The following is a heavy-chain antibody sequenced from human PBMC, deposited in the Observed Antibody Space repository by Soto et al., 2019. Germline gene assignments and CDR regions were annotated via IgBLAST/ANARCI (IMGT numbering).Heavy chain of an antibody. Sequence: ASVKVSFKASGYTFTSYYMHWLRQAPGQGLEWMGIINPNGGSTSYAQKFQGRVTITADESTSTAYMELSSLRSEDTAVYYCATALLITMVRGVIPTPFDYWGQGTLVTVSS. D-gene: IGHD3-10*01. CDR1: GYTFTSYY. V-gene: IGHV1-46*01. J-gene: IGHJ4*02. CDR3: ATALLITMVRGVIPTPFDY. CDR2: INPNGGST.